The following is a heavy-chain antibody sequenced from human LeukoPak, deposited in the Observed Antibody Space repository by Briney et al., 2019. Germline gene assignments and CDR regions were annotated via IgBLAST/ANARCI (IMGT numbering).Heavy chain of an antibody. CDR2: ISYDGSNK. V-gene: IGHV3-30*01. Sequence: GGSLRLSCAASGFTFSSYAMHWVRQAPGKGLEWVAVISYDGSNKYYADSVKGRFTISRDNSKNTLYLQMNSLRAEDTAVYYCARDGGTYYDFWSGYLAQNWFDPWGQGTLVTVSS. CDR1: GFTFSSYA. D-gene: IGHD3-3*01. CDR3: ARDGGTYYDFWSGYLAQNWFDP. J-gene: IGHJ5*02.